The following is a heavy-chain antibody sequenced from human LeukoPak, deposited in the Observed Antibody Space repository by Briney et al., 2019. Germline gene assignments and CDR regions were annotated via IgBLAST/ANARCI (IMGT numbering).Heavy chain of an antibody. CDR3: ARGAITMVRGVIIRDAFDI. CDR1: GGSISSIDW. J-gene: IGHJ3*02. Sequence: PSGTLSLTCTVSGGSISSIDWWTWVRQPPGKGLEWIGQIYHSGTTNYSPSLKSRVTISVDKSKNQFSLNLNSVTAADTAVYYCARGAITMVRGVIIRDAFDIWGQGTMVTVSS. V-gene: IGHV4-4*02. D-gene: IGHD3-10*01. CDR2: IYHSGTT.